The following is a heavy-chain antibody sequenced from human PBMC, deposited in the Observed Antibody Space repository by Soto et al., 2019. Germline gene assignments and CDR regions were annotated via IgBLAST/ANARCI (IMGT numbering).Heavy chain of an antibody. CDR3: AKGGRQWLVTSDFNY. Sequence: VQLVESGGGVVQPGRSLRLSCAASGFTFSDYAMHWVRQAPGKGLGWVAVVSHDGRNTHYADSVKGRFTIYRDSSKNTVSLEMTSLRAEDTAGYYCAKGGRQWLVTSDFNYWGQGALVTVSS. J-gene: IGHJ4*02. D-gene: IGHD6-19*01. CDR2: VSHDGRNT. V-gene: IGHV3-30*18. CDR1: GFTFSDYA.